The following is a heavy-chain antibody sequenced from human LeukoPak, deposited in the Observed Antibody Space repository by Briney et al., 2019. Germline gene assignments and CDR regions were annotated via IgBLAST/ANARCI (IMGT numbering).Heavy chain of an antibody. D-gene: IGHD6-13*01. J-gene: IGHJ6*03. CDR2: INHSGST. CDR3: ARDRYSSSWEDYYYYMDV. Sequence: SETLSLTCAVYGGSFSGYYWSWIRQPPGKGLEWIGEINHSGSTNCNPSLKSRVTISVDTSKNRFSLRLSSVTAADTAVYYCARDRYSSSWEDYYYYMDVWGKGTTVTISS. CDR1: GGSFSGYY. V-gene: IGHV4-34*01.